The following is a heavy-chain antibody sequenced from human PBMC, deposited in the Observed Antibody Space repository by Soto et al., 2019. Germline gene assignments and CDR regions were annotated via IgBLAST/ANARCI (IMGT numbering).Heavy chain of an antibody. Sequence: GGSLRLSCAASGFTFSSYAMSWVRQAPGKGLEWVSGISGGGDSTYYANSVKGRFTISRDNSKNTLYLQMNSLRAEDTAVYYCAKHDFWTLYNTGLDSWGQGTLVTVSS. CDR3: AKHDFWTLYNTGLDS. CDR1: GFTFSSYA. V-gene: IGHV3-23*01. J-gene: IGHJ4*02. D-gene: IGHD3-3*01. CDR2: ISGGGDST.